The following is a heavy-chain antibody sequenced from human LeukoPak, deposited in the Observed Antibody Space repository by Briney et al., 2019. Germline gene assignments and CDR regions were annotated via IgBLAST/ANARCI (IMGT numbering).Heavy chain of an antibody. D-gene: IGHD3-10*01. Sequence: GGSLTLSWAASGFTFDDYAMHWVRQAPGKGLEWVAGISWNSGSIGYADSVKGRFTISRDKAENSLYLQMNSLRAEDTALYYCAKGPLWFGELLYFDYWGQGTLVTVSS. V-gene: IGHV3-9*01. J-gene: IGHJ4*02. CDR3: AKGPLWFGELLYFDY. CDR2: ISWNSGSI. CDR1: GFTFDDYA.